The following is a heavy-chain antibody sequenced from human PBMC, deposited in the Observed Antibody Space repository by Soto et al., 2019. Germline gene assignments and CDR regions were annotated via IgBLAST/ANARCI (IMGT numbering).Heavy chain of an antibody. J-gene: IGHJ5*02. CDR2: IYYSGST. D-gene: IGHD6-13*01. CDR1: GGSISSYY. V-gene: IGHV4-59*01. CDR3: AREGSSWDPHDNRFHP. Sequence: QVQLQESGPGLVKPSETLSLTCTVSGGSISSYYWSWIRQPPGKGLEWIGYIYYSGSTNYNPPLKIRVTISVDTFKNQFSMKLSSVTVADTAVYYCAREGSSWDPHDNRFHPRRQGPLVTVSS.